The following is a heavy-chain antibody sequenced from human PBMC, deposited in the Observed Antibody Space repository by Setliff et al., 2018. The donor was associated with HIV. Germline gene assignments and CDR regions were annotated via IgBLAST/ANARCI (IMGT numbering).Heavy chain of an antibody. J-gene: IGHJ4*02. V-gene: IGHV1-18*01. Sequence: ASVKVSCKASGYTFTTYDFTWVRQAPGQGLEWLGWISPYNGHTNFAQKFQGRVTMTTDTATSTAYMEVRSLRSDDTAVYYCARTDYGGNSGGNYFDYWGQGSLVTVSS. CDR1: GYTFTTYD. D-gene: IGHD4-17*01. CDR3: ARTDYGGNSGGNYFDY. CDR2: ISPYNGHT.